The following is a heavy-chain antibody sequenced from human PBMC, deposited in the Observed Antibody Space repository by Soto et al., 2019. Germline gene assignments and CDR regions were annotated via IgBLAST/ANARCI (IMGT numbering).Heavy chain of an antibody. CDR3: EKEEGRVVVVPDATPHRYDAFDI. J-gene: IGHJ3*02. D-gene: IGHD2-2*01. Sequence: GGSLRLSCAASGFTFSSYAMSWVRQAPGKGLEWVSAISGSGGSTYYADSEKGRLTIDRDNSKNTLYLQMNSLRAEDQAVYYCEKEEGRVVVVPDATPHRYDAFDIWGQGTMVTVSS. V-gene: IGHV3-23*01. CDR2: ISGSGGST. CDR1: GFTFSSYA.